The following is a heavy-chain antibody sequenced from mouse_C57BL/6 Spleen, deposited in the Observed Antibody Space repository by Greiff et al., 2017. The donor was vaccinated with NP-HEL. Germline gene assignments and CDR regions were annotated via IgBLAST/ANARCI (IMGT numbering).Heavy chain of an antibody. CDR1: GFTFSSYA. Sequence: EVHLVESGGGLVKPGGSLKLSCAASGFTFSSYAMSWVRQTPEKRLEWVATISDGGSYTYYPDNVKGRFTISRDNAKNNLYLQMSHLKSEDTAMYYCARDMVYYFDYWGQGTTLTVSS. V-gene: IGHV5-4*01. CDR2: ISDGGSYT. J-gene: IGHJ2*01. D-gene: IGHD1-1*02. CDR3: ARDMVYYFDY.